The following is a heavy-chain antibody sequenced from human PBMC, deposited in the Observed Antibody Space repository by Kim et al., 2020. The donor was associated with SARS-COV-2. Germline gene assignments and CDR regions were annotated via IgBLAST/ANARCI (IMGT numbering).Heavy chain of an antibody. CDR2: ISYDGSNK. D-gene: IGHD3-10*01. CDR1: GFTFSSYG. J-gene: IGHJ6*02. CDR3: AKDTRYGSGSYETASPNYYYYYGMDV. V-gene: IGHV3-30*18. Sequence: GGSLRLSCAASGFTFSSYGMHWVRQAPGKGLEWVAVISYDGSNKYYADSVKGRFTISRDNSKNTLYLQMNSLRAEDTAVYYCAKDTRYGSGSYETASPNYYYYYGMDVWGQGTTVTVSS.